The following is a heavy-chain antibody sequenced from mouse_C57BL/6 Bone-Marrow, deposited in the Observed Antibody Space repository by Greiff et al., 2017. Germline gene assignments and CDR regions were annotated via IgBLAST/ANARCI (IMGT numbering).Heavy chain of an antibody. CDR3: ALMDY. V-gene: IGHV10-1*01. Sequence: EVKLMESGGGLVQPKGSLKLSCAASGFSFNTYAMNWVRQAPGKGLEWVARIRSKSNNYATYYADAVKDRFTISRDNSESMLYLQMHNLNTADTAMYYCALMDYWGQGTSVTVSS. CDR1: GFSFNTYA. J-gene: IGHJ4*01. CDR2: IRSKSNNYAT.